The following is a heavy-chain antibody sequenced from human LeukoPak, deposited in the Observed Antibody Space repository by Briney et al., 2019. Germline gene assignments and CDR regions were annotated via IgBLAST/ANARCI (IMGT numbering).Heavy chain of an antibody. D-gene: IGHD3-22*01. J-gene: IGHJ4*02. CDR1: GFTFSSYW. V-gene: IGHV3-7*01. CDR3: ARVTGDYYDSSGYYGTFDY. Sequence: PGGSLRLSCAASGFTFSSYWMSWVRQAPGKGLEWVANIKQDGSEKYYVDSVKGRFTISRGNAKNSLYLQMNSLRAEDTAVYYCARVTGDYYDSSGYYGTFDYWGQGTLVTVSS. CDR2: IKQDGSEK.